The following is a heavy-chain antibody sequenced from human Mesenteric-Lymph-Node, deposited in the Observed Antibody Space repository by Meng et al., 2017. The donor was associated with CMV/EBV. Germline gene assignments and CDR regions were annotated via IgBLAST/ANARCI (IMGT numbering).Heavy chain of an antibody. Sequence: GGSLRLSCAASGIVFSTYSMNWVRQAPGKGLEWVTTILWDGSQNFYADSVKGRFSVSRDNSKNTVDLQMNNLRVDDTAVYFCATKIVPAAYYDSWGQGTLVTVSS. D-gene: IGHD2-2*01. V-gene: IGHV3-30*02. J-gene: IGHJ4*02. CDR3: ATKIVPAAYYDS. CDR1: GIVFSTYS. CDR2: ILWDGSQN.